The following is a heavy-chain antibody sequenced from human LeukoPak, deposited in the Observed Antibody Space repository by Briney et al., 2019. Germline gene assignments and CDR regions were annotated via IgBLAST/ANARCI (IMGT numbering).Heavy chain of an antibody. J-gene: IGHJ4*02. CDR1: GFTFSTYE. Sequence: PGGSLRLSCVASGFTFSTYEMTWVRQAPGKGLEWVSSISSSSSYIYYADSVKGRFTISRDNAKNSLYLQMNSLRAEDTAVYYCASGSLDPGFDYWGQGTLVTVSS. V-gene: IGHV3-21*01. CDR2: ISSSSSYI. D-gene: IGHD1-26*01. CDR3: ASGSLDPGFDY.